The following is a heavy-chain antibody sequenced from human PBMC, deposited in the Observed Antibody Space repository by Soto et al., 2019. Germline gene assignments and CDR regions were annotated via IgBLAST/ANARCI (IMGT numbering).Heavy chain of an antibody. CDR1: GFTFSTHG. Sequence: PWGSLRLSCAASGFTFSTHGMHWVRQAPGKGLEWVAVISYNGNTQYYADSVKGRFTISRDNSKNTLYLQMDSLRVDDTAVYYCEKEEGNGWYEPFDYWGQGTLVTVSS. D-gene: IGHD6-19*01. CDR2: ISYNGNTQ. CDR3: EKEEGNGWYEPFDY. J-gene: IGHJ4*02. V-gene: IGHV3-30*18.